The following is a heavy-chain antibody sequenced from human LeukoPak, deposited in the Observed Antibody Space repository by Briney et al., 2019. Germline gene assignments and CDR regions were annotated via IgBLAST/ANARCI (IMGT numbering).Heavy chain of an antibody. V-gene: IGHV3-30*18. Sequence: GGSLRLSCAASGFPFSSYGMHWVRQAPGKGLEWVAVISYDGSNKYYADSVKGRFTISRDNSKNTLYLQMNSLRAEDTAVYYCAKDLRDVAAALGYWGQGTLVTVSS. CDR3: AKDLRDVAAALGY. D-gene: IGHD6-13*01. CDR2: ISYDGSNK. J-gene: IGHJ4*02. CDR1: GFPFSSYG.